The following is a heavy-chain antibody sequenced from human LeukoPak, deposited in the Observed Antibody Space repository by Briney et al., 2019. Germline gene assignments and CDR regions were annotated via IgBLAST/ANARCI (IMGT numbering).Heavy chain of an antibody. CDR2: IYPSGST. Sequence: SETLSLTCTVSGASLSSGSYYWSWIRQPAGKGLEWIGRIYPSGSTDYNPSLKSRVTISIDTSKNQFSLKQSSVTAADTAVYYCAREYSGSYGSFDYWGQGTLVTVSS. J-gene: IGHJ4*02. CDR3: AREYSGSYGSFDY. V-gene: IGHV4-61*02. CDR1: GASLSSGSYY. D-gene: IGHD1-26*01.